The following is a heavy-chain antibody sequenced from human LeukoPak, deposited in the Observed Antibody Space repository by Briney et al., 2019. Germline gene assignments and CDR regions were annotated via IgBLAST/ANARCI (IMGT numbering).Heavy chain of an antibody. D-gene: IGHD6-13*01. Sequence: SGTLSLTCAVSGGSISSGNWWSWVRQPPGKGLEWIGEIYHNGNTNYNPSLKSRVTISVDKSKNQFSLKLSSVTAADTAVYYCARDTAAAGSDWFDPWGQGTRVTVSS. CDR2: IYHNGNT. CDR1: GGSISSGNW. V-gene: IGHV4-4*02. J-gene: IGHJ5*02. CDR3: ARDTAAAGSDWFDP.